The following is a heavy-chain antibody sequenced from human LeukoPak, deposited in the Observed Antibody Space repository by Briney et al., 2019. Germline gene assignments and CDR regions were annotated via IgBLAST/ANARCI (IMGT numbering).Heavy chain of an antibody. CDR1: GGSISGYF. CDR2: MYYSGST. D-gene: IGHD3-10*01. V-gene: IGHV4-59*01. CDR3: ARSPPPYYYGSGSSVNYFDY. J-gene: IGHJ4*02. Sequence: SETLSLTCTVSGGSISGYFWTWIRQPPGRALEWIAYMYYSGSTNYNPSLKSRVTVSVDTSKNQFSLKLSSVTAADTAVYYCARSPPPYYYGSGSSVNYFDYWGQGTLVTVSS.